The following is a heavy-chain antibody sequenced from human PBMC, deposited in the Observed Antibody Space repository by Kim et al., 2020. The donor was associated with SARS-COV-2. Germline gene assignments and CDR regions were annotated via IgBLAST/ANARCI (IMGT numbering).Heavy chain of an antibody. J-gene: IGHJ4*02. V-gene: IGHV4-39*01. D-gene: IGHD6-19*01. CDR2: IYYSGST. CDR1: GGSISSSSYY. CDR3: ARQGAVAEIDY. Sequence: SETLSLTCTVSGGSISSSSYYWGWIRQPPGKGLEWIGSIYYSGSTYYNPSLKSRVTISVDTSKNQFSLKLSSVTAADTAVYYCARQGAVAEIDYWGQGTLVTVSS.